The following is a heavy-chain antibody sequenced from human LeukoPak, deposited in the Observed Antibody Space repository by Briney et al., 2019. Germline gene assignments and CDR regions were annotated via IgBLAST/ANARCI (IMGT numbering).Heavy chain of an antibody. CDR3: APGAAARVQADSD. J-gene: IGHJ4*02. CDR1: GFTFSSYW. D-gene: IGHD6-13*01. CDR2: INSDGSST. V-gene: IGHV3-74*01. Sequence: GGSLRLSCAASGFTFSSYWMHWVRQAPGKGLVWVSRINSDGSSTSYADSVKGRFTISRDNAKNTLYLQMNSLRAEDTAVYYCAPGAAARVQADSDWGQGTLVTVSS.